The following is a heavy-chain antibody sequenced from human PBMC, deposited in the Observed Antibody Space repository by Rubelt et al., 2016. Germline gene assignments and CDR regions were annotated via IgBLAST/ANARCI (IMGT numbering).Heavy chain of an antibody. CDR2: IYYDGSNK. V-gene: IGHV3-33*01. CDR1: RNYG. Sequence: RNYGMHWVRQAPGKGLEWVALIYYDGSNKYCADSVKGRFTISRDNSKNTLYLQMNSLRAEDTAVYYCARETRVAVDWFDPWGQGTQVTVSS. CDR3: ARETRVAVDWFDP. J-gene: IGHJ5*02. D-gene: IGHD6-19*01.